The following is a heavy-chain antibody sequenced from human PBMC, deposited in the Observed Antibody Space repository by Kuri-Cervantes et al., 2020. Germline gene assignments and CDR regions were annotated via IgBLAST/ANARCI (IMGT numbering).Heavy chain of an antibody. CDR1: GFTFDDYA. CDR2: ISWNSGST. D-gene: IGHD3-3*01. V-gene: IGHV3-9*01. CDR3: AKEGGERFWSGRKPYYYYYMDV. Sequence: SLKISCAASGFTFDDYAMHWVRQGAGKGLEWVSGISWNSGSTVYADSVKGRFTISRDNAKNSLYLQMNSLRAEDTAVYYCAKEGGERFWSGRKPYYYYYMDVWGKGTTVTVSS. J-gene: IGHJ6*03.